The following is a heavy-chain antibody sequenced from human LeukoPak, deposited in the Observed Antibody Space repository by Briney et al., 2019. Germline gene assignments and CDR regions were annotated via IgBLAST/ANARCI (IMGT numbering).Heavy chain of an antibody. CDR3: AKDRMARGHMDV. V-gene: IGHV3-23*01. D-gene: IGHD3-10*01. CDR1: GFTFSTYT. CDR2: ISGSGGST. Sequence: GGSLRLSCAASGFTFSTYTMTWVRQAPGKGLEWVSTISGSGGSTYYADSVKGRFSISRDNSKNTLYLQMNNLRAEDTAVYYCAKDRMARGHMDVWGQGTTVTVSS. J-gene: IGHJ6*01.